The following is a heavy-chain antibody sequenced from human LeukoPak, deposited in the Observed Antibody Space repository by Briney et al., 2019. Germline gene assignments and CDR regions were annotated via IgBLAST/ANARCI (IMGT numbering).Heavy chain of an antibody. J-gene: IGHJ4*02. CDR1: GGSFSGYY. CDR3: ARGREVTADY. Sequence: SETLSLTCAVYGGSFSGYYWSWIRQPPGKGLEWIGEINHSGSTNYNPSLKSRVTLSVDTSKNQFSLKLSSVTAADTAVYYCARGREVTADYWGQGTLVTVSS. V-gene: IGHV4-34*01. D-gene: IGHD4-23*01. CDR2: INHSGST.